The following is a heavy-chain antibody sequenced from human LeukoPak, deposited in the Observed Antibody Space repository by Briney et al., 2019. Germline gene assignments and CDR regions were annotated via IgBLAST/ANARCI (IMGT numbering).Heavy chain of an antibody. J-gene: IGHJ5*02. CDR2: IIPILGIA. CDR3: ARSPGYSSSWYGFDP. CDR1: GGTFSSYA. V-gene: IGHV1-69*04. D-gene: IGHD6-13*01. Sequence: ASVKVSCKASGGTFSSYAISWVRQAPGQGLEWMGRIIPILGIANYAQKFQGRVTITADKSTSTAYMELSSLRSEDTAVYYCARSPGYSSSWYGFDPWGQGTLVTVSS.